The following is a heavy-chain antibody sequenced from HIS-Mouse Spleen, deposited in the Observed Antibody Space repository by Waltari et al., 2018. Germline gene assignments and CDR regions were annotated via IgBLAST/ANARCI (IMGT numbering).Heavy chain of an antibody. V-gene: IGHV4-39*07. Sequence: QLQLQESGPGLVKPSETLSLTCTVSGCSISSSSYYLGWILQPPGKGLEWIGSIYYSGSTYYNPALKSRVTISVETSKNQFSLKLSSVTAADTAVYYCAKAPAAGYYFDYWGQGTLVTVSS. CDR1: GCSISSSSYY. CDR2: IYYSGST. CDR3: AKAPAAGYYFDY. J-gene: IGHJ4*02. D-gene: IGHD6-13*01.